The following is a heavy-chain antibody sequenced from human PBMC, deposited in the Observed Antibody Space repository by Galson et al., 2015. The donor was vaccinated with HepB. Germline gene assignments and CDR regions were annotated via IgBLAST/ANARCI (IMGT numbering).Heavy chain of an antibody. J-gene: IGHJ4*02. CDR2: ISGSGSRT. Sequence: SLRLSCAASGFMLSTYAMSWVRQAPGKGLEWVSEISGSGSRTYYADSVKGRFIISRDISTNILYLQMNSLRVEDTAIYYCAKESSSLGVSFDSWGQGSLVTVSS. V-gene: IGHV3-23*01. D-gene: IGHD3-16*01. CDR1: GFMLSTYA. CDR3: AKESSSLGVSFDS.